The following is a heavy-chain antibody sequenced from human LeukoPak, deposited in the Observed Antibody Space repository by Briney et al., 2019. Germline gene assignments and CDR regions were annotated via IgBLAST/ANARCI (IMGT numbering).Heavy chain of an antibody. D-gene: IGHD1-26*01. CDR2: IKQDGSER. Sequence: GGSLRLSCAASGFTFSSYWMTWVRQTPGKGLEWVANIKQDGSERYFWDSVRDRFTISRDNAKNSLSLQTNSLRAEDTGVYYCTRDTGGSGSYPDYWGQGALVTVSS. V-gene: IGHV3-7*01. CDR1: GFTFSSYW. J-gene: IGHJ4*02. CDR3: TRDTGGSGSYPDY.